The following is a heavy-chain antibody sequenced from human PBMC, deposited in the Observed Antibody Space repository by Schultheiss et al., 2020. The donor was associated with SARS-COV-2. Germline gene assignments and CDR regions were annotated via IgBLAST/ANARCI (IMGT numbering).Heavy chain of an antibody. V-gene: IGHV1-2*02. D-gene: IGHD6-6*01. CDR3: ARLYSSSPRDAFDI. Sequence: ASVKVSCKASGYTFTGYYMHWVRQAPGQGLAWMGWINPNSGGTNYEQKFQDRVNRTRDTSVSTAYMELSRLRSEETAGYYCARLYSSSPRDAFDIWGQGTMVTVAS. J-gene: IGHJ3*02. CDR2: INPNSGGT. CDR1: GYTFTGYY.